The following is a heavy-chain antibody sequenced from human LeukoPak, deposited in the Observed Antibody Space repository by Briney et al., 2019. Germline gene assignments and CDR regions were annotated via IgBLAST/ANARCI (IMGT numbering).Heavy chain of an antibody. CDR3: ARLKGEMITIRPYYHYYMDV. J-gene: IGHJ6*03. D-gene: IGHD5-24*01. V-gene: IGHV4-59*01. CDR1: GGSISTYY. CDR2: IYSNGNT. Sequence: SETLSLTCTVSGGSISTYYWTWIRQPPGKGLDRLGYIYSNGNTNYNPSLPSRVTISLNTSKNQFSLNLTSVTAADTAVYYCARLKGEMITIRPYYHYYMDVWGKRTTVTVSS.